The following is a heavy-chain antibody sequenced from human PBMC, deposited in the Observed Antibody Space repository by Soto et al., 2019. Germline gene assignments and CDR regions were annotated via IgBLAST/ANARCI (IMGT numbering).Heavy chain of an antibody. CDR2: IYYSGST. Sequence: SETLSLTCTVSGGSISSYYWSWIRQPPGKGLEWIGYIYYSGSTNYNPSLKSRVTISVDTSKNQFSLKLSSVTAADTAVYYCARWIDYYDSSGYPSFDYWGQGTLVTVSS. CDR1: GGSISSYY. J-gene: IGHJ4*02. V-gene: IGHV4-59*01. CDR3: ARWIDYYDSSGYPSFDY. D-gene: IGHD3-22*01.